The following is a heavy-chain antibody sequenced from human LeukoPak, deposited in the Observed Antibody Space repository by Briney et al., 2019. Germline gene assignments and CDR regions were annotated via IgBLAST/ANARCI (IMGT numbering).Heavy chain of an antibody. CDR2: INTNTGNP. V-gene: IGHV7-4-1*02. J-gene: IGHJ4*02. CDR3: ARSTAALYDYVWGSYPETPYYFDY. CDR1: GYTFTSYA. Sequence: ASVKVSCKASGYTFTSYAVNWVRQAPGQGLEWMGWINTNTGNPTYAQGFTGRFVFSLDTSVSTAYLQISSLKAEDTAVYYCARSTAALYDYVWGSYPETPYYFDYWGQGTLVTVSS. D-gene: IGHD3-16*01.